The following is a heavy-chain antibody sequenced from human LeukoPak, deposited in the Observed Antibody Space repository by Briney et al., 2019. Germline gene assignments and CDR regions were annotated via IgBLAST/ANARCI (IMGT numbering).Heavy chain of an antibody. D-gene: IGHD3-10*01. CDR1: GYTFTGYY. V-gene: IGHV1-2*02. CDR3: ARESRTLWFGELLSLGGDY. CDR2: INPNSGGT. Sequence: GASVKVSCKASGYTFTGYYMHWVRQAPGQGLEWMGWINPNSGGTNYAQKFQGRVTMTRDTSISTAYMELSRLRSDDTAVYYCARESRTLWFGELLSLGGDYWGQGTLVTVSS. J-gene: IGHJ4*02.